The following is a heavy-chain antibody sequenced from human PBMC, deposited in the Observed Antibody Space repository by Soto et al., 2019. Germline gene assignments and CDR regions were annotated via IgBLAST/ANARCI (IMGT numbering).Heavy chain of an antibody. Sequence: ASVKVSCKASGGTFSSYAISWVRQAPGQGLEWMGGIIPIFGTANYAQKFQGRVTITADESTSTAYMELSSLRSEDTAVYYCARSYGNSLYYQGIAVAGPDFDYWGQGTLVTVSS. CDR2: IIPIFGTA. J-gene: IGHJ4*02. CDR3: ARSYGNSLYYQGIAVAGPDFDY. V-gene: IGHV1-69*13. D-gene: IGHD6-19*01. CDR1: GGTFSSYA.